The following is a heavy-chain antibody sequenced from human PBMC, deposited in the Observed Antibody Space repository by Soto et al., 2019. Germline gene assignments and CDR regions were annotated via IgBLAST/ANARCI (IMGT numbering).Heavy chain of an antibody. CDR2: ISAYNGNT. CDR1: GYTFTSYG. J-gene: IGHJ6*02. CDR3: ARDSAWRAAAGKGSMSGYYYYGMDV. Sequence: GASVKVSCKASGYTFTSYGISWVRQAPGQGLEWLGWISAYNGNTNYAQKLQGRVTMTTDTSTSTAYMELRSLRSDDTAVYYCARDSAWRAAAGKGSMSGYYYYGMDVWGQGTTVTVSS. V-gene: IGHV1-18*04. D-gene: IGHD6-13*01.